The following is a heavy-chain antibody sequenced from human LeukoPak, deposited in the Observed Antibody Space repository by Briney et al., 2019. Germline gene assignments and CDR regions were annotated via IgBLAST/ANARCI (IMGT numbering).Heavy chain of an antibody. CDR3: AKFPFSGSTYY. CDR1: GFTFSNYA. J-gene: IGHJ4*02. Sequence: GGSLRLSCAASGFTFSNYAMSWVRQAPGGGLEWVSHITNSGATTDYADSVKGRFTISRDNSKNMLYLQMNSLRAEDTAIYYCAKFPFSGSTYYWGQGTLVTVSS. D-gene: IGHD3-10*01. V-gene: IGHV3-23*01. CDR2: ITNSGATT.